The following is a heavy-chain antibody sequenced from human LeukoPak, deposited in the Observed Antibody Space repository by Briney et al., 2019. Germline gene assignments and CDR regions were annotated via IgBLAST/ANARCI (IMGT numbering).Heavy chain of an antibody. Sequence: PSETLSLTCTGSGGSISSGGYYWNWIRQHPGKGLEWIGYIYNSGSTYYNPSLKSRCTISVDTSKNQLSLRLRYVTAADTAVYYCARGFCTNGVCSSDYFDYWGQGTLVTVSS. CDR1: GGSISSGGYY. V-gene: IGHV4-31*03. J-gene: IGHJ4*02. CDR2: IYNSGST. D-gene: IGHD2-8*01. CDR3: ARGFCTNGVCSSDYFDY.